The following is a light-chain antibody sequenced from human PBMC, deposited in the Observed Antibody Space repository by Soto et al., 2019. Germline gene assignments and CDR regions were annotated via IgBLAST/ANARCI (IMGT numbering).Light chain of an antibody. CDR3: QQYGSSPWT. Sequence: EIVLTQSPGTLSLSPGERATLSCRASQSVSDLAWYQQKPGQAPRLLIYGPSTRATGIPDRVSGSGSGTDFTLTISGLEPEDSAVYYCQQYGSSPWTFGQGTKVEIK. CDR1: QSVSD. V-gene: IGKV3-20*01. J-gene: IGKJ1*01. CDR2: GPS.